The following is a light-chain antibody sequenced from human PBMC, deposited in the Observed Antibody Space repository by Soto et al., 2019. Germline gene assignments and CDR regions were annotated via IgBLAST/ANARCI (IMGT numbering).Light chain of an antibody. Sequence: DIQMTQSPSSLSASVGDRFIISFRSSQSISNYVNWFQHRPGKAPKLLIYGTSTLQTGVPSRFGGSGSGKEFTLVISSLQPEDFATYYCQQSYTTLPLTFGGGTKVDI. CDR2: GTS. V-gene: IGKV1-39*01. J-gene: IGKJ4*01. CDR3: QQSYTTLPLT. CDR1: QSISNY.